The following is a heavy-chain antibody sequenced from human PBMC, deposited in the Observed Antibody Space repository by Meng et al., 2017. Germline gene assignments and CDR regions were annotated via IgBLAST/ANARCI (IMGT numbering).Heavy chain of an antibody. V-gene: IGHV6-1*01. CDR1: GDIVSSNSAA. J-gene: IGHJ4*02. CDR2: TYYRSKWYN. CDR3: ARGVVYAISYFDY. Sequence: QVQLQQSGPGLVKPSQTLSLTVVISGDIVSSNSAAWNWIRQSPSRGLELLGRTYYRSKWYNDYAVSVKSRITINPDTSKNQFSLQLNSVTPEDTAVYYCARGVVYAISYFDYWGQGTLVTVSS. D-gene: IGHD2-8*02.